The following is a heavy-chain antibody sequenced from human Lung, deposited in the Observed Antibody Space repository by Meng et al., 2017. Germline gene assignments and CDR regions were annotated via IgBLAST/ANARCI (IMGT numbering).Heavy chain of an antibody. D-gene: IGHD1-26*01. J-gene: IGHJ4*02. CDR1: GDIVSSNSAA. V-gene: IGHV6-1*01. Sequence: QVQLQQSGQGLVKPSQTPSPTCAFSGDIVSSNSAAWNWIRQSPSRGLEWLGRTYYRSKWYNDYAVSVKSRITINPDTSKNQFSLQLNSVTPEDTAVYYCARDGVGATVGHFDYWGQGTLVTVSS. CDR2: TYYRSKWYN. CDR3: ARDGVGATVGHFDY.